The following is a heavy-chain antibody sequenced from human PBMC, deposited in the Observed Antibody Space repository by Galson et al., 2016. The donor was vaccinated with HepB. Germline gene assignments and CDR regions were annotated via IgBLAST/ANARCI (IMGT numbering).Heavy chain of an antibody. CDR2: IRSKAYGGTT. J-gene: IGHJ3*02. Sequence: SLRLSCAASGYTFGDYAMSWVRQAPGKGLEWVGFIRSKAYGGTTEYAASVKGRFTISRDDSKSFAYLQMNSLKTEDTAMYYCVRDPPVLYCGYDCPYEAFDIWGQGTMVTVSS. D-gene: IGHD2-21*01. CDR1: GYTFGDYA. V-gene: IGHV3-49*04. CDR3: VRDPPVLYCGYDCPYEAFDI.